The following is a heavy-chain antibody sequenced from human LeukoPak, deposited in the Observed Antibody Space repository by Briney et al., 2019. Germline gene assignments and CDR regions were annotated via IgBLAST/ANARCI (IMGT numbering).Heavy chain of an antibody. J-gene: IGHJ5*02. CDR2: IHPHGIF. CDR3: ARGRDRSKAGDL. CDR1: GGSCDDYY. Sequence: ASETLSLTCAVHGGSCDDYYCRWIRQPPGKGLEWIGEIHPHGIFYYNSSLVSRVTISIDTSKTQFSLRLTSETAADTAFYYCARGRDRSKAGDLWGQGSLVTVSS. V-gene: IGHV4-34*01. D-gene: IGHD5-24*01.